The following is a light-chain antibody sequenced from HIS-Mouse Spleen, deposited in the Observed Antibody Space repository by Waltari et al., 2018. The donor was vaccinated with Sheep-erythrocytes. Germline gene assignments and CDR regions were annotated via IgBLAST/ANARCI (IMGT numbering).Light chain of an antibody. Sequence: DIQMTHSPSTLSASVGDRVTITCRASQSISSWLAWYQQKPGKAPKLLIYKASSLESGVPSRFSGSGSGTEFTLTISSLQPDDFATDYCQQYNSYSRTFGQGTKVEIK. V-gene: IGKV1-5*03. CDR1: QSISSW. J-gene: IGKJ1*01. CDR3: QQYNSYSRT. CDR2: KAS.